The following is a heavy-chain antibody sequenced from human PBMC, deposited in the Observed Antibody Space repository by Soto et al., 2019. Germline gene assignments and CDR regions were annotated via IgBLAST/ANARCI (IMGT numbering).Heavy chain of an antibody. Sequence: ASVKVSCKASGYTFTSYGISWVRQAPGQGLEWMGWISAYNGNTNYAQKLQGRVTMTTDTSTSTAYMELRSLRSDDTAVYYCARAGITIFGVVIMSNLLSHTFDYWGQGTLVTVSS. CDR1: GYTFTSYG. CDR2: ISAYNGNT. J-gene: IGHJ4*02. V-gene: IGHV1-18*01. CDR3: ARAGITIFGVVIMSNLLSHTFDY. D-gene: IGHD3-3*01.